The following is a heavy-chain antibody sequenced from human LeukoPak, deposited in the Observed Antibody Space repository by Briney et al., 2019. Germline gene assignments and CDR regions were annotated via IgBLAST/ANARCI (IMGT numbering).Heavy chain of an antibody. J-gene: IGHJ4*02. Sequence: PSQTLSLTCTVSVGSISSGDYYWSWIRQPPGKGLEWIGYIYYSGSTYYNPSLKSRVTISVDTSKNQFSLKLSSVTAADTAVYYCARSNIAAAGKGDFDYWGQGTLVTVSS. V-gene: IGHV4-30-4*01. D-gene: IGHD6-13*01. CDR1: VGSISSGDYY. CDR2: IYYSGST. CDR3: ARSNIAAAGKGDFDY.